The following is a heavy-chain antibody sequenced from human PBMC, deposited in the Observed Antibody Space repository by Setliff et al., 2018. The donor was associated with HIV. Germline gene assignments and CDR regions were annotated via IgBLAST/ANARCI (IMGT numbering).Heavy chain of an antibody. CDR2: IYYSGST. J-gene: IGHJ6*03. CDR1: GVSISSSSYY. D-gene: IGHD4-4*01. Sequence: SETLSLTCTVSGVSISSSSYYWGWIRQPPGKGLEWIGSIYYSGSTYYNPSLKSRVTISVDTSKNQFSLKLSSVTAAHTAVYYCARVSGPEGNYVAYNHYYMDVWGKGTTVTVSS. CDR3: ARVSGPEGNYVAYNHYYMDV. V-gene: IGHV4-39*01.